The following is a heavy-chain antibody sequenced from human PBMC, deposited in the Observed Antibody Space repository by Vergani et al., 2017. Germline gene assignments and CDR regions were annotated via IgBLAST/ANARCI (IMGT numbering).Heavy chain of an antibody. J-gene: IGHJ6*02. CDR3: AKDLKWPTRSLRYYGMDV. V-gene: IGHV3-23*01. Sequence: EVQLLESGGGLVQPGGSLRLSCAASGFTFSSYAMSWVRQAPGKGLEWVSAISGSGGSTYYADSVKGRFTISRDNSKNTLYLQMNSLRAEDTAVYYCAKDLKWPTRSLRYYGMDVWGQGTTVTVSS. CDR1: GFTFSSYA. CDR2: ISGSGGST. D-gene: IGHD5-12*01.